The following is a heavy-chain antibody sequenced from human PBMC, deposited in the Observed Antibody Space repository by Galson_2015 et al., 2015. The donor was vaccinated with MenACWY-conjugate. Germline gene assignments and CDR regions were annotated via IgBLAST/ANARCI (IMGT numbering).Heavy chain of an antibody. V-gene: IGHV3-23*01. D-gene: IGHD6-19*01. J-gene: IGHJ5*02. CDR3: AQGAVSRWFDT. CDR1: GITFSSYA. CDR2: ISTTGGTT. Sequence: SLRLSCAASGITFSSYAMSWVRQAPGKGLEWVSSISTTGGTTYYADSVKGRFTISRDNSKNTLYLQMNSLRAGDTAVYYCAQGAVSRWFDTWGQGTLVIVSS.